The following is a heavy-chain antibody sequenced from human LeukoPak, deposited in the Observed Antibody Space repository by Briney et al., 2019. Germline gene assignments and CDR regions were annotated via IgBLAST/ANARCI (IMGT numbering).Heavy chain of an antibody. CDR3: ARGDGGWYCTEDY. Sequence: PSETLSLTCTVSGGSISSYYWSGIRQPPGKGLEWIGYIYYSGSTNYNPSLKSRVTISVDTSKNQFSLKLSSVTAAETAVYYCARGDGGWYCTEDYWGQGTLVTVSS. CDR2: IYYSGST. D-gene: IGHD6-19*01. J-gene: IGHJ4*02. CDR1: GGSISSYY. V-gene: IGHV4-59*01.